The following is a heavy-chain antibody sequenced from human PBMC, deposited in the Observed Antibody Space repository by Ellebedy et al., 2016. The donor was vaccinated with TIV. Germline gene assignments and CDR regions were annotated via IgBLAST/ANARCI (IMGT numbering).Heavy chain of an antibody. Sequence: GESLKISCEGSGFTVSSNYMSWVRQAPGKGLEWVSVIYSGGSTYYADSVKGRFTISRDNSKNTLYLQMNSLRAEDTAVYYCARDQGAGAGFDYWGQGTMVTGSS. CDR3: ARDQGAGAGFDY. V-gene: IGHV3-66*01. CDR2: IYSGGST. D-gene: IGHD6-19*01. J-gene: IGHJ4*02. CDR1: GFTVSSNY.